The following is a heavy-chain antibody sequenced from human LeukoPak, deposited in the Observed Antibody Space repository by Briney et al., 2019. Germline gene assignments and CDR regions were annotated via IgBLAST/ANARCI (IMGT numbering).Heavy chain of an antibody. CDR3: ARDRGVPEFYYYYGMDV. J-gene: IGHJ6*02. D-gene: IGHD3-10*01. CDR1: GFTFSSYW. Sequence: GGSLRLSCAASGFTFSSYWMNWARQAPGKGLEWVANIKQDGSEKYYVDSVKGRFTISRDNAKNSLYLQMNSLRAEDTAVYYCARDRGVPEFYYYYGMDVWGQGTTVTVSS. V-gene: IGHV3-7*01. CDR2: IKQDGSEK.